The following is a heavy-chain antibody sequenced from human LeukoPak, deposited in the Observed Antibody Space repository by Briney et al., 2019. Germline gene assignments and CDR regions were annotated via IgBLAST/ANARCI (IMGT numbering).Heavy chain of an antibody. J-gene: IGHJ5*02. CDR2: FDPEDGET. CDR1: GYTLTELS. V-gene: IGHV1-24*01. CDR3: ARTPPKIAAAVLRHWFDP. D-gene: IGHD6-13*01. Sequence: ASVKVSCKVSGYTLTELSMHWVRQAPGKGLEWMGGFDPEDGETIYAQKFQGRVTMTTDTSTSTAYMELRSLRSDDTAVYYCARTPPKIAAAVLRHWFDPWGQGTLVTVSS.